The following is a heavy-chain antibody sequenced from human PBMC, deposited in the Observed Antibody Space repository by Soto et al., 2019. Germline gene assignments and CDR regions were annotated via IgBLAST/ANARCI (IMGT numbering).Heavy chain of an antibody. J-gene: IGHJ6*02. D-gene: IGHD6-6*01. CDR3: AKAPTPGSATSSYYGMDV. CDR1: GGTFSSYI. CDR2: LIPVLSVT. Sequence: QVQLVQSGAEVKKPGSSVRVSCKASGGTFSSYIITWVRQAPVQGLEWMGRLIPVLSVTYYAHKFQGRVTITAHKSTTTAYMDLSSLRSDDTAVYYCAKAPTPGSATSSYYGMDVWGQGTTVTVSS. V-gene: IGHV1-69*02.